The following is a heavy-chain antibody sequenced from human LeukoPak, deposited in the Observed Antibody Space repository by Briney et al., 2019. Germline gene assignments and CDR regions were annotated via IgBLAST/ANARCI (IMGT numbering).Heavy chain of an antibody. CDR1: GYSISSGYY. D-gene: IGHD4-17*01. CDR2: IYHSGST. CDR3: ARVDYEAYNWFDP. Sequence: SETLSLTCAVSGYSISSGYYWGWIRQPPGKGLEWIGSIYHSGSTYYNPSLKSRVTISVDTSKNQFSLKLSSVTAAHTAVYYCARVDYEAYNWFDPWGQGTLVTVSS. V-gene: IGHV4-38-2*01. J-gene: IGHJ5*02.